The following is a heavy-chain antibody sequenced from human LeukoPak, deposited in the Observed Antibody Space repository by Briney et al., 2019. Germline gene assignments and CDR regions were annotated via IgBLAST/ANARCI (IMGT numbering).Heavy chain of an antibody. CDR3: AKDPGSSSGVDY. CDR1: GFTVSSNY. J-gene: IGHJ4*02. Sequence: GGSLRLSCAASGFTVSSNYMSWVRQAPGKGLEWVSVIYSGGSTYYADSVKGRFTISRDNSKNTLYLQMNSLRAEDTAVYYCAKDPGSSSGVDYWGQGTLVTVSS. D-gene: IGHD6-6*01. V-gene: IGHV3-53*05. CDR2: IYSGGST.